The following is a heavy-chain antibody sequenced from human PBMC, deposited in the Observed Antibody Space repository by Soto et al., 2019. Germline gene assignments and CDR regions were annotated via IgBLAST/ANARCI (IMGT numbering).Heavy chain of an antibody. V-gene: IGHV3-15*01. CDR3: ATEIRIWQFFDY. D-gene: IGHD5-18*01. J-gene: IGHJ4*02. CDR1: GFTFSNAW. CDR2: IKTKPDGGTT. Sequence: GGSLRLSCAASGFTFSNAWMNWVRQAPGKGLEWVGRIKTKPDGGTTDYAAPVKGRFTISRDDSKNTLYLQMNSLTSEDTAVYYCATEIRIWQFFDYWGLGALVTVSS.